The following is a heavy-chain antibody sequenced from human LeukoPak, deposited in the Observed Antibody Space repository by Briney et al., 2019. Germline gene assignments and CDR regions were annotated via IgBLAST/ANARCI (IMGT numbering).Heavy chain of an antibody. J-gene: IGHJ6*02. Sequence: PGGSLRLSCAASGFTFNTYDMHWVRRAPGKGLEWVAVIWYDGSHEYYADSVKGRSTISRDNSKNTLYLQINSLRAEDTAVYYCARSPKGDSYGMDVWGQGTTVTVSS. V-gene: IGHV3-33*01. CDR3: ARSPKGDSYGMDV. CDR2: IWYDGSHE. CDR1: GFTFNTYD.